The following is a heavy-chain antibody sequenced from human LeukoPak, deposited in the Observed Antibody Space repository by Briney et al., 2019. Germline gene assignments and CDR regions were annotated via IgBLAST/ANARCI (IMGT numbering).Heavy chain of an antibody. CDR3: AKAAGIAARPLYFQH. D-gene: IGHD6-6*01. CDR1: GFTFSSYG. CDR2: ISYDGSNK. Sequence: PGGSLRLSCAASGFTFSSYGMHLVRQAPGKGLEWVAVISYDGSNKYYADSVKGRFTISRDNSKNTLYLQMNSLRAEDTAVYYCAKAAGIAARPLYFQHWGQGTLVTVSS. J-gene: IGHJ1*01. V-gene: IGHV3-30*18.